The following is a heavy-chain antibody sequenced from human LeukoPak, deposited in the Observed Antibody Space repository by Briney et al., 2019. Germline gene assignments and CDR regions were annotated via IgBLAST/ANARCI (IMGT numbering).Heavy chain of an antibody. V-gene: IGHV1-18*01. CDR2: ISAYNGNT. CDR1: GYAFTSYG. J-gene: IGHJ6*02. Sequence: ASVKVSCKASGYAFTSYGISWVRQAPGQGLEWMGWISAYNGNTNYAPKLQGRVTMTTDTSTSTAYMELRSLRSDDTAVYYCARQHSSGYYSPHYYYGMDVWGQGTTVTVSS. D-gene: IGHD3-22*01. CDR3: ARQHSSGYYSPHYYYGMDV.